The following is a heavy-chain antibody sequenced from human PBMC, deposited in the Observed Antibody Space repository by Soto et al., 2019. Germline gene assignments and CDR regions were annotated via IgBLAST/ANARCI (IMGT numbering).Heavy chain of an antibody. D-gene: IGHD3-22*01. J-gene: IGHJ6*02. Sequence: GWSLRLSCSASGFTSSSYAMHWVRQAPGKGLEYVSAISSNGGSTYYTDSVKGRFTISSDNSKNTLYLQMSSLRAEDTAVDCCARVRMIVVVIHPSYSCGMDAWGQGTTVTVSS. CDR1: GFTSSSYA. CDR2: ISSNGGST. CDR3: ARVRMIVVVIHPSYSCGMDA. V-gene: IGHV3-64D*06.